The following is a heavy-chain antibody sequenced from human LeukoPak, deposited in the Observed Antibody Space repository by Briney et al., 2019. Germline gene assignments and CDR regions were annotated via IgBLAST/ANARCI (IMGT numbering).Heavy chain of an antibody. V-gene: IGHV3-7*03. J-gene: IGHJ4*02. CDR3: TTDSVLEWLLPPRGY. D-gene: IGHD3-3*01. CDR2: INQDGSEK. CDR1: GFTFSSYW. Sequence: GGSLRLSCAASGFTFSSYWMSWVRQGPGKGLEWVANINQDGSEKYYVDSVKGRFTISRDNAKNSLYLQMNSLKTEDTAVYYCTTDSVLEWLLPPRGYWGQGTLVTVSS.